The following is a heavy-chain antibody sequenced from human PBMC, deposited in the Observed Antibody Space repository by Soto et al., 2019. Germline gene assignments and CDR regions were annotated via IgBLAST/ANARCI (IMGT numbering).Heavy chain of an antibody. V-gene: IGHV1-8*01. D-gene: IGHD5-18*01. CDR2: MNPNSGNT. J-gene: IGHJ5*02. CDR3: ARRARMGKQLWSPFDI. Sequence: QVQLVQSGAEVKKPGASVKVSCEASGYTFTSYDINWVRQATGQGLAWMGWMNPNSGNTDYAQKFQGRITMTRDIFISTASMELSSLRSADTAVYYCARRARMGKQLWSPFDIWGQGNLGTVSS. CDR1: GYTFTSYD.